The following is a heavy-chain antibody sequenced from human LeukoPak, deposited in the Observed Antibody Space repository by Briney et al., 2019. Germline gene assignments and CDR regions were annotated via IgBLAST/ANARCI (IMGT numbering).Heavy chain of an antibody. Sequence: GGSLRLSCAASGFTFSSYAMHWVRQAPGKGLEWVAVISYDGSNKYYADSVKGRFTISRDNSKNTLYLQMNSLRAEDTAVYYCARDRAVPAAKTYYFDYWGKGPLVTVSS. D-gene: IGHD2-2*01. CDR2: ISYDGSNK. V-gene: IGHV3-30-3*01. J-gene: IGHJ4*02. CDR1: GFTFSSYA. CDR3: ARDRAVPAAKTYYFDY.